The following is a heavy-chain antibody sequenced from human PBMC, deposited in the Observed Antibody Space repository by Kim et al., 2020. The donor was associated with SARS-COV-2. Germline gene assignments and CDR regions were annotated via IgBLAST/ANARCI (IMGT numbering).Heavy chain of an antibody. CDR3: ARDRIVVVAATFGY. J-gene: IGHJ4*02. D-gene: IGHD2-15*01. Sequence: SQKFQGRVTITRDTSASTAYMELSSLRSEDTAVYYCARDRIVVVAATFGYWGQGTLVTVSS. V-gene: IGHV1-3*01.